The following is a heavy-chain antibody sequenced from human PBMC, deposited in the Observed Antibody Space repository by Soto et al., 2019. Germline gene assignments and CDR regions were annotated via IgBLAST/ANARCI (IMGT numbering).Heavy chain of an antibody. V-gene: IGHV3-30-3*01. CDR3: ATKTLGATRNFGR. Sequence: QVQLVESGGGVVQPGRSLRLSCAASGFTFSSYTMHWVRQAPGEGLDWVAIISDDGVHKFYADSVKGRFTISRDNSKNPLFLQMNGLRGEDTAVYFCATKTLGATRNFGRWGQGSLVTVSS. CDR1: GFTFSSYT. D-gene: IGHD1-26*01. CDR2: ISDDGVHK. J-gene: IGHJ4*02.